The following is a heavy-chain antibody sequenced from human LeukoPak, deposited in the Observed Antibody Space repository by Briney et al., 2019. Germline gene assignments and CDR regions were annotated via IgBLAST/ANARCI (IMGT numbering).Heavy chain of an antibody. Sequence: PSETLSLTCAVYGGSFSGYYWSWIRQPPGKGLEWIGEINHSGSTNYNPSLKSRVTISVDTSKNQFSLKLSSVTAADTAVYYCARHHYYYDSSGYYYYFDYWGQGTLVTVSS. J-gene: IGHJ4*02. CDR2: INHSGST. D-gene: IGHD3-22*01. V-gene: IGHV4-34*01. CDR1: GGSFSGYY. CDR3: ARHHYYYDSSGYYYYFDY.